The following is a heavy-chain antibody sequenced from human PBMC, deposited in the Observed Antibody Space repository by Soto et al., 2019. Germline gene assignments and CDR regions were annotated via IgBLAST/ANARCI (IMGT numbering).Heavy chain of an antibody. CDR3: ARGRYGDY. D-gene: IGHD1-1*01. CDR2: ISAHHGNT. V-gene: IGHV1-18*01. CDR1: GYTFTSYG. Sequence: QVHLVQSGAEVKKPGASVKVSCKASGYTFTSYGITWVRQAPGQGLEWMGWISAHHGNTDYAQKLQGRVIVTRDTSTSTAYMELRSLISDDTAGYYCARGRYGDYWGQGALVTVSS. J-gene: IGHJ4*02.